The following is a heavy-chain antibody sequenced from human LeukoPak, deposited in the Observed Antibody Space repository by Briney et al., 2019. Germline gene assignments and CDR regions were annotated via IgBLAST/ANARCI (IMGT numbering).Heavy chain of an antibody. CDR3: ARGLSGTYYYDSSGPYFDY. D-gene: IGHD3-22*01. V-gene: IGHV3-23*01. CDR1: GFTFSGYA. Sequence: GGSLRLSCAASGFTFSGYAMSWVRQAPGKGLEWVSAISGSGGSTYYADSVKGRFTISRDNSKNTLYLQMNSLRAEDTAVYYCARGLSGTYYYDSSGPYFDYWGQGTLVTVSS. CDR2: ISGSGGST. J-gene: IGHJ4*02.